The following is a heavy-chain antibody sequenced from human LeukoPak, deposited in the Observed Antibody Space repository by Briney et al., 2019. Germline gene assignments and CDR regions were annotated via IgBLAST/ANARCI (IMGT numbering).Heavy chain of an antibody. J-gene: IGHJ4*02. CDR1: GGSFSGYY. D-gene: IGHD3-10*01. CDR3: ARGSCYYGSGSSL. CDR2: INHSGST. Sequence: KPSETLSLTCAVYGGSFSGYYWSWIRQPPGKGLEWIGEINHSGSTNYNPSLKSRVTISVDTSKNQFSLKLSSVTAADTAVYYCARGSCYYGSGSSLWGQGTLVTVSS. V-gene: IGHV4-34*01.